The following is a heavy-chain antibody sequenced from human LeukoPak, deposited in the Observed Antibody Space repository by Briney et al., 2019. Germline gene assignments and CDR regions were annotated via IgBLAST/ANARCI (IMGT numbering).Heavy chain of an antibody. V-gene: IGHV1-46*01. Sequence: ASVKVSCKASGYTFTSYYMHWVRQAPEQGLEWMGIINPSGGSTSYAQKFQGRVTMTRDTSTSTVYMELSSLRSEDTAVYYCARAVLTGYYTPDFDYWGQGTLVTVSS. D-gene: IGHD3-9*01. J-gene: IGHJ4*02. CDR2: INPSGGST. CDR1: GYTFTSYY. CDR3: ARAVLTGYYTPDFDY.